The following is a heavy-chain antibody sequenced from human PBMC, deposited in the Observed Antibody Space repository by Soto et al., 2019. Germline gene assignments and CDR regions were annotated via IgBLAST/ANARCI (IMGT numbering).Heavy chain of an antibody. CDR3: ARLRAAAGTGFDY. CDR2: IYYGGST. Sequence: SETLSLTCTVSGGSISSSSYYWGWIRQPPGKGLEWIGSIYYGGSTYYNPSLKSRVTISVDTSKNQFSLKLSSVTAADTAVYYCARLRAAAGTGFDYWGQGTLVTVSS. V-gene: IGHV4-39*01. J-gene: IGHJ4*02. D-gene: IGHD6-13*01. CDR1: GGSISSSSYY.